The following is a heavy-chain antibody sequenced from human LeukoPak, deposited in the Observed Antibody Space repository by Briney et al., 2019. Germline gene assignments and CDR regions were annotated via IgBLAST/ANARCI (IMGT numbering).Heavy chain of an antibody. CDR1: GFTLSRYA. Sequence: GGSLSLSCAPSGFTLSRYAMHWVRQAPHKAREWVGFISYDGSKKYYADSVKGRFTISRDNAKNSLHLQVNSLRAEDTAVYYCVRERFHGSGAPKFDFWGQGTLVTVSS. V-gene: IGHV3-30*04. J-gene: IGHJ4*02. D-gene: IGHD3-10*01. CDR3: VRERFHGSGAPKFDF. CDR2: ISYDGSKK.